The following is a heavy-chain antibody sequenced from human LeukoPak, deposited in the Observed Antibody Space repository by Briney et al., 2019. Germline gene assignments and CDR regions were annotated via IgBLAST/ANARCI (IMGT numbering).Heavy chain of an antibody. D-gene: IGHD5-18*01. CDR3: AKTSVDTAMVTYYFDY. V-gene: IGHV3-9*01. CDR1: GFTFDDYA. Sequence: PGRSLRLSCAASGFTFDDYAMHWVRQAPGKGLEWVSGISWNSGSIGYADSVKGRFTISRDNAKNSLYLQMNSLRAEDTAVYYCAKTSVDTAMVTYYFDYWGQGTLVTVSS. CDR2: ISWNSGSI. J-gene: IGHJ4*02.